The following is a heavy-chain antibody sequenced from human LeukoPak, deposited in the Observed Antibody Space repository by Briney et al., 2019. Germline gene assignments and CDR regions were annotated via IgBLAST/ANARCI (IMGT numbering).Heavy chain of an antibody. CDR1: GFTFSGSA. D-gene: IGHD3-9*01. Sequence: GGSLRLSCAASGFTFSGSAMNWVRQASGKGLEWVGRIRSKANSYATAYAASVKGRFTISRDDSKNTAYLQMNSLKTEDTAVYYCTRHYDILTGYSGSAFYIWGRGTMVTVSS. CDR2: IRSKANSYAT. J-gene: IGHJ3*02. CDR3: TRHYDILTGYSGSAFYI. V-gene: IGHV3-73*01.